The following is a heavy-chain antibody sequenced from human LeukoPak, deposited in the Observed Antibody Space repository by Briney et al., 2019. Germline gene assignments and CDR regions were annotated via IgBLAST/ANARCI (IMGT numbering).Heavy chain of an antibody. CDR1: GFTFSSYG. CDR3: AKDAGVIIVLVDYYYMDV. D-gene: IGHD2-15*01. J-gene: IGHJ6*03. CDR2: IRYDGTNK. Sequence: GGSLRLSCAASGFTFSSYGMHWVRQAPGKGLEWVTFIRYDGTNKYYADSVKGRFTISRDNSKNTLYLQMNSLRAEDTAVYYCAKDAGVIIVLVDYYYMDVWGKGTTVTVSS. V-gene: IGHV3-30*02.